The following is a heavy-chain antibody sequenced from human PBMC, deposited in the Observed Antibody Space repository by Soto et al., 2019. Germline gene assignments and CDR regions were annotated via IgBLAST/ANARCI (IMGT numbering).Heavy chain of an antibody. CDR3: ARAGTPSPRYYYYYYMDV. CDR1: GGSFSGYY. Sequence: SETLSLTCAVYGGSFSGYYWSWIRQPPGKGLEWIGEINHSGSTNYNPSLKSRVTISVDTSKNQFSLKLSSVTAADTAVYYCARAGTPSPRYYYYYYMDVWGKGTTVTVSS. V-gene: IGHV4-34*01. CDR2: INHSGST. D-gene: IGHD1-7*01. J-gene: IGHJ6*03.